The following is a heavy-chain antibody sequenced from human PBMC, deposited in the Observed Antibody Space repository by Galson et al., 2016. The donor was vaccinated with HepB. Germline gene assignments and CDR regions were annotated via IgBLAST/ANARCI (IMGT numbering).Heavy chain of an antibody. D-gene: IGHD1-26*01. CDR3: EREAWSSSPI. CDR1: GITFSNYW. Sequence: SLRLSCAASGITFSNYWMSWIRQAPGKGLEWVAKIKPDESEKYYVDSVKGRFTIFRDNAKNLVYLQMNSLRAEDTAVYYCEREAWSSSPIWGQGTMVTVSS. CDR2: IKPDESEK. V-gene: IGHV3-7*01. J-gene: IGHJ3*02.